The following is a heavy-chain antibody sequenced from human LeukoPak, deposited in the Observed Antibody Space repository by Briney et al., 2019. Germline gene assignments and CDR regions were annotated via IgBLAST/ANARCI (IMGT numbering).Heavy chain of an antibody. CDR2: ISNDGSNK. V-gene: IGHV3-30*03. CDR3: ARDTSGYSYGYNFDY. D-gene: IGHD5-18*01. CDR1: GFTFNTNG. Sequence: GGSLRLSCAASGFTFNTNGIHWVRQAPGKGLEWVAVISNDGSNKYYVDSVKGRFTISRDNAKNSLYLQMNSLRAEDTAVYYCARDTSGYSYGYNFDYWGQGTLVTVSS. J-gene: IGHJ4*02.